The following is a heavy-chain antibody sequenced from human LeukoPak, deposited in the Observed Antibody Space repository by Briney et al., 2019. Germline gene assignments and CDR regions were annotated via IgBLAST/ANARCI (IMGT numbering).Heavy chain of an antibody. J-gene: IGHJ6*02. V-gene: IGHV1-18*01. D-gene: IGHD2-8*01. CDR2: ISAYNGNT. CDR3: ARELLYCTNGVCFLDYYYGMGV. CDR1: GYTFTSCG. Sequence: VASVKVSCKASGYTFTSCGISWVRQAPGQGLEWMGWISAYNGNTNYAQKLQGRVTMTTDTSTSTAYMELRSLRSDDTAVYYCARELLYCTNGVCFLDYYYGMGVWGQGTTVTVSS.